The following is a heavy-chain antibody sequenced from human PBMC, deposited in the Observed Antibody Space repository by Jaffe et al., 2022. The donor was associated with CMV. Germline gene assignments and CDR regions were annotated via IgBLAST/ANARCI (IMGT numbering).Heavy chain of an antibody. Sequence: EVQLLESGGGLVQPGGSLRLSCAASGFTFSSYAMSWVRQAPGKGLEWVSAISGSGGSTYYADSVKGRFTISRDNSKNTLYLQMNSLRAEDTAVYYCAKCLDFWSGYYLPSRWDYWGQGTLVTVSS. V-gene: IGHV3-23*01. CDR3: AKCLDFWSGYYLPSRWDY. CDR2: ISGSGGST. CDR1: GFTFSSYA. D-gene: IGHD3-3*01. J-gene: IGHJ4*02.